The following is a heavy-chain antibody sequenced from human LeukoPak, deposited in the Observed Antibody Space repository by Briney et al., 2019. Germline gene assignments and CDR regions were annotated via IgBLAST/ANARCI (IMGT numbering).Heavy chain of an antibody. J-gene: IGHJ6*03. Sequence: ASVKVSCKASGYTFTSYDINWVRQATGQGLEWMGWMNPNSGNTGYAQKFQGRVTMTRNTSISTAYMELSSLRSEDTAVHYCARWGYGSGSYFYYYYYMDVWGKGTTVTISS. CDR1: GYTFTSYD. CDR3: ARWGYGSGSYFYYYYYMDV. D-gene: IGHD3-10*01. V-gene: IGHV1-8*01. CDR2: MNPNSGNT.